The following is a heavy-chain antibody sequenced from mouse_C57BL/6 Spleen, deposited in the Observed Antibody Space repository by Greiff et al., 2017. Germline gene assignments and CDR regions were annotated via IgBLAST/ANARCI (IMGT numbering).Heavy chain of an antibody. CDR3: TRGEGYDYDGGWYFDV. CDR2: IDPETGGT. D-gene: IGHD2-4*01. Sequence: QVQLQQSGAELVRPGASVTLSCKASGYTFTDYEMHWVKQTPVHGLEWIGAIDPETGGTAYNQKFKGKAILTADKSSSTAYMELRSLTSEDSAVYYCTRGEGYDYDGGWYFDVWGTGTTVTVSS. CDR1: GYTFTDYE. J-gene: IGHJ1*03. V-gene: IGHV1-15*01.